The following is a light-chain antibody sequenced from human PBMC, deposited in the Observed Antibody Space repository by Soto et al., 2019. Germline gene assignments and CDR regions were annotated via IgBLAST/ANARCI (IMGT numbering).Light chain of an antibody. CDR2: GVS. J-gene: IGKJ1*01. CDR3: QQYDNWPPWT. V-gene: IGKV3-15*01. CDR1: ESVGSH. Sequence: DTVMTQSPATLSLSPGETATLSCRASESVGSHLAWYQQIPGQAPRLLIYGVSTRATDIPARFRGSGSETEFSLTITSLQSEDFGVYFCQQYDNWPPWTCGQGTKVEI.